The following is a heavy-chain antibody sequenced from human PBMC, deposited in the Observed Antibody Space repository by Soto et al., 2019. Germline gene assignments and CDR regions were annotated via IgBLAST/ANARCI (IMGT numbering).Heavy chain of an antibody. J-gene: IGHJ6*02. D-gene: IGHD6-13*01. CDR1: GASICRYY. V-gene: IGHV4-59*01. CDR2: IYYSGST. Sequence: PDTLSLTCTVSGASICRYYWSCIRQPPGKGLEWIGYIYYSGSTNYNPSLKSRVTISVDTSKNQFSLKLSSVTAADTAVYYCARRSRGLIAAAADYYYYGMDVWGQGTTVTVSS. CDR3: ARRSRGLIAAAADYYYYGMDV.